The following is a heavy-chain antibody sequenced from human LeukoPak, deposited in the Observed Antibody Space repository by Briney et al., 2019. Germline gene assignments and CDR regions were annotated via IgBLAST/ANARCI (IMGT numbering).Heavy chain of an antibody. V-gene: IGHV3-30*12. CDR3: AKGPGIQLWFDY. J-gene: IGHJ4*02. Sequence: GGSLRLSCAASGFTFSSYGMHWVRQAPGKGLEWVAVISYDGSNKYYADSVKGRFTISRDNSKNTLYLQMNGLRAEDTAVYYCAKGPGIQLWFDYWGQGTLVTVSS. D-gene: IGHD5-18*01. CDR1: GFTFSSYG. CDR2: ISYDGSNK.